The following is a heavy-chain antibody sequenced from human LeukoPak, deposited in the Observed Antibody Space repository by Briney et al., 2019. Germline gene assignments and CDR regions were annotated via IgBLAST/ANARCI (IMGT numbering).Heavy chain of an antibody. V-gene: IGHV1-2*02. CDR2: INPNSGGT. J-gene: IGHJ4*02. CDR3: AGAGIALPGAPWAFDY. D-gene: IGHD6-19*01. CDR1: GYIFTGYY. Sequence: GASVKVSCRASGYIFTGYYMHWVRQAPGQGLEWMGWINPNSGGTTYAQKFRGRVTMTRDTSISTAYMELSRLRSDDTAVYYCAGAGIALPGAPWAFDYWGQGTLVTVSS.